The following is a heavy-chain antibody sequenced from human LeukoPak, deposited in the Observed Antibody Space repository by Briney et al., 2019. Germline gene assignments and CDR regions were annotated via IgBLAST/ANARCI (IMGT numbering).Heavy chain of an antibody. J-gene: IGHJ5*02. CDR3: ARDPRVGWFDP. Sequence: PGESLRLSCAASGFRFGSDWMTWVRQAPGKGLEWVSSISSSSSYIYYADSVKGRFTISRDNAKNSLYLQMNSLRVEDTAVYYCARDPRVGWFDPWGQGTLVTVSS. V-gene: IGHV3-21*01. CDR1: GFRFGSDW. CDR2: ISSSSSYI.